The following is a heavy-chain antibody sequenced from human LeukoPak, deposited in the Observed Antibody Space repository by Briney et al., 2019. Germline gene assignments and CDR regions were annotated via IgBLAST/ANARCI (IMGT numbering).Heavy chain of an antibody. CDR2: ISYDSFNE. CDR3: VKGKWEDNHYYYGLDV. V-gene: IGHV3-30*18. D-gene: IGHD1-26*01. J-gene: IGHJ6*02. CDR1: GFTFNRYG. Sequence: GGSLRLSCLASGFTFNRYGMRWVRQTPGKGLEWLAAISYDSFNEDYRDSVKGRLTISRDNSKNTVDLQMDSLRPEDTAVYFCVKGKWEDNHYYYGLDVWGQGTAVSVAS.